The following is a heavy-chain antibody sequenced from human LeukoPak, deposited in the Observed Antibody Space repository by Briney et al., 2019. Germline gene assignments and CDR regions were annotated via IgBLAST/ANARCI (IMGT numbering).Heavy chain of an antibody. Sequence: GGSLRLSCAASGFTFDDYAMHWVRQAPGKGLERVSSISWNSNSIDYADSVKGRFTISRDNAKNSLYLQLNSLRAEDMALYYCARGRYYHNTSGYYSLDYWGQGTLVTVSS. CDR3: ARGRYYHNTSGYYSLDY. J-gene: IGHJ4*02. D-gene: IGHD3-22*01. CDR1: GFTFDDYA. CDR2: ISWNSNSI. V-gene: IGHV3-9*03.